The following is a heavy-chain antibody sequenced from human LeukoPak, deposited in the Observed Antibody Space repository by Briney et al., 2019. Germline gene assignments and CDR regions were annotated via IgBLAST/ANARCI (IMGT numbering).Heavy chain of an antibody. V-gene: IGHV3-15*05. D-gene: IGHD4-17*01. CDR3: TRSTVTTRGYYFDY. J-gene: IGHJ4*02. CDR2: ILGKTDGGAT. CDR1: GFTFCNAW. Sequence: GGSLRLSCAASGFTFCNAWMSWVRQAPGKGLEWVGRILGKTDGGATDYAAPVKNRFIISRDDSKNMLYLQMNSLKTEDTAVYYCTRSTVTTRGYYFDYWGQGTLVTVSS.